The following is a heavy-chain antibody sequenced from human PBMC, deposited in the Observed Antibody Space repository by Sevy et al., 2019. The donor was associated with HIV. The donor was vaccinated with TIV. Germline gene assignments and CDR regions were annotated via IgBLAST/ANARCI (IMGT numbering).Heavy chain of an antibody. CDR1: GISFTTSG. Sequence: GGSLRLSCVVSGISFTTSGMHWVRQAPGKGLEWVAVISYHGRDKFYAESVKGRSTISRDNSKNMLYLQMNSLIAEDTAVYYCAKDCTGYNGMDVWGQGTIVTVSS. CDR3: AKDCTGYNGMDV. D-gene: IGHD2-8*02. CDR2: ISYHGRDK. V-gene: IGHV3-30*18. J-gene: IGHJ6*02.